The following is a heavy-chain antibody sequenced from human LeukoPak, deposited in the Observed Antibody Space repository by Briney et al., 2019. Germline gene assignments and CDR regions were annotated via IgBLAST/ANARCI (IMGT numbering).Heavy chain of an antibody. J-gene: IGHJ4*02. CDR2: ISGSGGST. V-gene: IGHV3-23*01. CDR1: GFTFSGYA. CDR3: AKGRYYGSGKWGYFEY. Sequence: GGSLRLSYAASGFTFSGYAMSWVRQAPGKGLEWVSGISGSGGSTYYADSVKGRLTISRDNSKNTLYLQMNSLRAEDTAVYYCAKGRYYGSGKWGYFEYWGQGTLVTVSS. D-gene: IGHD3-10*01.